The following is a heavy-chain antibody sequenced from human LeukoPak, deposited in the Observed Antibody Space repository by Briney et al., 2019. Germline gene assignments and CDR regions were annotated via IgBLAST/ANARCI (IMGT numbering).Heavy chain of an antibody. J-gene: IGHJ5*02. CDR1: GFSVSNNY. CDR2: IYSGENT. D-gene: IGHD5-12*01. V-gene: IGHV3-66*01. Sequence: GGSLRLSCAASGFSVSNNYMSWVRQAPGRGLEWVSMIYSGENTYYLDSVKGRFTISRDNSKNKLYLQMYSLRAEDTAVYYCARDSGYSGYALDLWGQGNLVTVSS. CDR3: ARDSGYSGYALDL.